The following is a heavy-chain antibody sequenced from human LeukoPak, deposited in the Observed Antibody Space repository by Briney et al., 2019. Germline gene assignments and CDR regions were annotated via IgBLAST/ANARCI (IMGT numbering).Heavy chain of an antibody. CDR2: IYSDGST. CDR3: ARSWDARLNFDY. D-gene: IGHD1-26*01. CDR1: GFTVSRNY. J-gene: IGHJ4*02. V-gene: IGHV3-66*02. Sequence: PGGSLRLSCAASGFTVSRNYMNWVRQAAGKGLEWVSVIYSDGSTYYADSVKGRFTISRDNSKNTVYLQMNSLRIEDTAVYYCARSWDARLNFDYWGQGTLVTVSS.